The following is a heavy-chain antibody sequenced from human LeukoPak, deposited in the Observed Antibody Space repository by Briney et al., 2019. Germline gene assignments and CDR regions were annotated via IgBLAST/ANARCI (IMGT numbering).Heavy chain of an antibody. CDR1: GFTFSDYG. V-gene: IGHV3-33*01. CDR3: ARAHSSSSTFDL. Sequence: GRSLRLSCAASGFTFSDYGIHWVRQAPGQGLEWVALIWYDGSKKYYADSVKGRFTVSRDNTKNTLYLQLNSLRADDTAVYYCARAHSSSSTFDLWGQGTLVTVSS. D-gene: IGHD6-6*01. CDR2: IWYDGSKK. J-gene: IGHJ4*02.